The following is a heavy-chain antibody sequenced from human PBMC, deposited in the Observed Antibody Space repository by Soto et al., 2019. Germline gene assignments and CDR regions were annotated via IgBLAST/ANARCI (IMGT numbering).Heavy chain of an antibody. D-gene: IGHD2-2*01. CDR3: ARVVPAAPEAHNWFDP. CDR1: GGSISSYY. CDR2: IYYSGST. J-gene: IGHJ5*02. V-gene: IGHV4-59*01. Sequence: QVQLQESGPGLVKPSETLSLTCTVSGGSISSYYWSWIRQPPGKGLEWIGYIYYSGSTNYNPSLKSRVTISVDATKNQLPLKLRSVTAADTAVYYCARVVPAAPEAHNWFDPWGQGTLVTVSS.